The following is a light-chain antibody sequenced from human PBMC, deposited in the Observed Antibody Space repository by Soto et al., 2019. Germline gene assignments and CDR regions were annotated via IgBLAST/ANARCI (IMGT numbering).Light chain of an antibody. CDR3: QQYNNWPRT. CDR1: QSVSSD. Sequence: EIVMTQAPATLSVSPGERATLSCRASQSVSSDLAWYHQKPGQAPRLLIYSASTRATGIPARFSGSGSGTEFTLTINSLQSEDFAVYYCQQYNNWPRTCGQGTKVEIK. CDR2: SAS. V-gene: IGKV3-15*01. J-gene: IGKJ1*01.